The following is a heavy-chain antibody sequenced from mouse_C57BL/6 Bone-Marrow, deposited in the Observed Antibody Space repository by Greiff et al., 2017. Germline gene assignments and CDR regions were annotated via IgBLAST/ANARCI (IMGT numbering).Heavy chain of an antibody. Sequence: QVQLQQSGPELVKPGASVKISCKASGYAFSSSWMTWVKQRPGKGLEWIGRIYPGDGDTNYHGKFTGKATLTADNASSTAYMQLSSLTSEDSAVYFCARGGYDAWFAYGGQGTLVTVAA. CDR1: GYAFSSSW. CDR3: ARGGYDAWFAY. D-gene: IGHD2-2*01. V-gene: IGHV1-82*01. CDR2: IYPGDGDT. J-gene: IGHJ3*01.